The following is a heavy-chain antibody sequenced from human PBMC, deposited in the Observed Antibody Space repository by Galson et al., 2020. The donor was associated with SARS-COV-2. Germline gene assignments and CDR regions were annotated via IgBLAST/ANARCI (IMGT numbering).Heavy chain of an antibody. CDR2: MSPDTGGT. CDR1: GYTFTAYY. Sequence: ASVPVSCAASGYTFTAYYIHWLRQAPGQGPAWMGWMSPDTGGTNYAQRLPGRVTMTRDTSISTAYMERSGRRFDDTAVYFCAGNFDAGFSGGSSYFYFDPSSQGTLVTVSS. CDR3: AGNFDAGFSGGSSYFYFDP. J-gene: IGHJ5*02. V-gene: IGHV1-2*02. D-gene: IGHD2-15*01.